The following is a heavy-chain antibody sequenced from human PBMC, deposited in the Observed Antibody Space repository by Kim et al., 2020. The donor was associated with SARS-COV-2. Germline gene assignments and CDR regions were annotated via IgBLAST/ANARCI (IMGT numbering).Heavy chain of an antibody. J-gene: IGHJ4*02. Sequence: GGSLRLSCAASGFAFSTYSMNWVRQAPGKGLEWVSSISSSSYYIHYADSVKGRFTISRDNAKNSLYLQMNSLRAEDTAVYFCAREVVRGEFDSWGQGTL. CDR1: GFAFSTYS. V-gene: IGHV3-21*01. D-gene: IGHD3-10*01. CDR2: ISSSSYYI. CDR3: AREVVRGEFDS.